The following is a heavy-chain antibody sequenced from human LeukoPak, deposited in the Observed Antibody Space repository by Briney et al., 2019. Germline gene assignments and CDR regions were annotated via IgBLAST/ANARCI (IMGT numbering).Heavy chain of an antibody. V-gene: IGHV4-34*01. Sequence: SETLSLTYAVYGGSFSGYYWSWIRQPPGKGLEWIGEINHSGSTNYNPSLKSRVTISVDTSKNQFSLKLSSVTAADTAVYYCARGSSHYYDSSGYSLDYWGQGTLVTVSS. J-gene: IGHJ4*02. CDR3: ARGSSHYYDSSGYSLDY. D-gene: IGHD3-22*01. CDR2: INHSGST. CDR1: GGSFSGYY.